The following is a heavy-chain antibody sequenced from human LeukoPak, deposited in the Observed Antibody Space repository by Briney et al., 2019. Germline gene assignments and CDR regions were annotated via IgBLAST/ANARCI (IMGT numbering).Heavy chain of an antibody. CDR3: ARGRVTYYFDY. CDR1: GFTFSSYS. Sequence: PGGSLRLSCATSGFTFSSYSMNWVRQAPGKGLEWISYIRSRDSTIYYADSVKGRFTISRDSANNSVYLQMNSLRAEDTAMYYCARGRVTYYFDYWGQGTLV. D-gene: IGHD2-21*02. V-gene: IGHV3-48*01. CDR2: IRSRDSTI. J-gene: IGHJ4*02.